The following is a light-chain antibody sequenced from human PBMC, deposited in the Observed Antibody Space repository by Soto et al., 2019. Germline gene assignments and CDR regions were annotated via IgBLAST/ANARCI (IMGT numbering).Light chain of an antibody. J-gene: IGKJ4*01. CDR1: QSFSTN. CDR3: QQYNNWPLT. CDR2: GAS. V-gene: IGKV3-15*01. Sequence: EIVMTQSPATLSVSPGERATLSCRASQSFSTNLAWYQQKPGQAPRLLIYGASTRATGIPVRFSGGGSGTEFTLTISSLQSEDFAVYYCQQYNNWPLTLGGGTKVEIK.